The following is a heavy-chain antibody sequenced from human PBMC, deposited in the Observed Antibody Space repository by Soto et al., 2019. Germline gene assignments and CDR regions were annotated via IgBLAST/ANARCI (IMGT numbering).Heavy chain of an antibody. CDR3: ARAQYTGGYFDACDV. CDR1: GFSFSSYG. D-gene: IGHD1-26*01. CDR2: IWYDGSNK. Sequence: GGSVRLSCAASGFSFSSYGMHWVRQAPGKGLDWVAVIWYDGSNKYYAESVKGRFTISRDNSKNTLYVQMNSLTVEDTAVYYCARAQYTGGYFDACDVWGQGTMVTVSS. V-gene: IGHV3-33*03. J-gene: IGHJ3*01.